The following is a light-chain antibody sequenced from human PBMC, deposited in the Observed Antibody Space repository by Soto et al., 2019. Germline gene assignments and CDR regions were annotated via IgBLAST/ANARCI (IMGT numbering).Light chain of an antibody. Sequence: QSALTQPASVSGSPGQSITISCTGTSSDVGGYNYVSWYQQHPGKAPKLMIYDVSNRPSGASNRFSGSKSGNTASLTISGLQAEDEADYYCSSYTSSSTLEYVFGTGTQLTVL. V-gene: IGLV2-14*01. CDR1: SSDVGGYNY. CDR2: DVS. CDR3: SSYTSSSTLEYV. J-gene: IGLJ1*01.